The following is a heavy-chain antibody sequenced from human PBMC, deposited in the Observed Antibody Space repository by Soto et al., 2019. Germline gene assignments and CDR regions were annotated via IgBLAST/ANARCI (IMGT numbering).Heavy chain of an antibody. Sequence: QLHLRESGPGLVKPSETLSLTCTVSGGSITSSSYYWGWIRQPPGKGLEWIGSIYYSGSTYYNPSIKRRVTISVDTSKNQFSLKRSSVTAADTAVYYCATQEVGGSYVYTFDPWGQGTLVTVSS. CDR3: ATQEVGGSYVYTFDP. J-gene: IGHJ5*02. D-gene: IGHD1-26*01. CDR1: GGSITSSSYY. CDR2: IYYSGST. V-gene: IGHV4-39*01.